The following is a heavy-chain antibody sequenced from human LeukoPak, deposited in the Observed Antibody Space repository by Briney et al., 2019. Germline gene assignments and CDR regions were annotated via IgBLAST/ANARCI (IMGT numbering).Heavy chain of an antibody. CDR1: GYTFTGSY. Sequence: GASVKVSCKASGYTFTGSYMHWVRQAPGQGLEWMGWINPNSGGTNYAQKFQGRVTMTRDTSISTAYMELSRLRSDDTAVYYCARDYQALRHNWNDPGGYWGQGTLVTVSS. CDR3: ARDYQALRHNWNDPGGY. V-gene: IGHV1-2*02. CDR2: INPNSGGT. D-gene: IGHD1-1*01. J-gene: IGHJ4*02.